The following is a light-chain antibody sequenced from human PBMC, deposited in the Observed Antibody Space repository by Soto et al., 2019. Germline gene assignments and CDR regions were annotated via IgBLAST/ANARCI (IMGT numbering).Light chain of an antibody. CDR2: ATS. Sequence: EIVLTQSPATRSVSPGERATLSCRASQSVGNNFAWYQQKPGQAPRLLIFATSTRATGVPARLSGSGSGTEFTLTSSSRQSEDFAVYYCQQYGDWPLTFGGGAKVEIE. V-gene: IGKV3-15*01. CDR3: QQYGDWPLT. J-gene: IGKJ4*01. CDR1: QSVGNN.